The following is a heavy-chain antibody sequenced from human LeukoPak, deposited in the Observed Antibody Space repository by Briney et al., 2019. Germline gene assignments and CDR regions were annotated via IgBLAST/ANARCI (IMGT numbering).Heavy chain of an antibody. D-gene: IGHD3/OR15-3a*01. J-gene: IGHJ4*02. V-gene: IGHV1-2*02. CDR2: INPNSGGT. Sequence: ASVKVSCKASGYTFTGYYMHWVRQAPGQGLEWMGWINPNSGGTNYAQKFQGRVTITRNTSITTAYMELSSLRSEDTAVYYCARGRDFWTGYYTDYDYWGQGTLVTVSS. CDR3: ARGRDFWTGYYTDYDY. CDR1: GYTFTGYY.